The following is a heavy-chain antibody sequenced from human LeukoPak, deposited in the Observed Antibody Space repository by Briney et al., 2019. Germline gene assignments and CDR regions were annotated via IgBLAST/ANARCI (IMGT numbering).Heavy chain of an antibody. V-gene: IGHV3-7*01. CDR1: GGSFSGYY. Sequence: ETLSLTCAVYGGSFSGYYWSWIRQPPGKGLEWVANIKQDGSEKYYVDSVKGRFTISRDNAKNSLYLQMNSLRAEDTAVYYCAREDDYGDYLDYWGQGTLVTVSS. CDR3: AREDDYGDYLDY. CDR2: IKQDGSEK. J-gene: IGHJ4*02. D-gene: IGHD4-17*01.